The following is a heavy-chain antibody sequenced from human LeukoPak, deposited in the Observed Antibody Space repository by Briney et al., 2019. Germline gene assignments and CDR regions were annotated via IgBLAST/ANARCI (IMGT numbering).Heavy chain of an antibody. J-gene: IGHJ4*02. CDR2: ISHDGGNK. CDR1: GFIFSSSV. V-gene: IGHV3-30*04. D-gene: IGHD6-6*01. CDR3: ARVVVSSSSDYLDY. Sequence: GGSLRLSCAASGFIFSSSVMHWVRQAPGKGLEWVAVISHDGGNKYYADSVKGRFTISRDNSKNTLYLQMNSLRAEDTAVYYCARVVVSSSSDYLDYWGRGTLVTVSS.